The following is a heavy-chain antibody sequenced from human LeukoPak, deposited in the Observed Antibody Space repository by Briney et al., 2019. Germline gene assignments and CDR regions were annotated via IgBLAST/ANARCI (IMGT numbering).Heavy chain of an antibody. V-gene: IGHV4-59*08. Sequence: SETLSLTCTASGGSISSDFWSWMRQPPGKGLEWIAYIHSSGSTTNYNPSLKSRITISVDTSKKQLSLNLSSVTAADTAVYFCARHMNSGTYPIDIWGQGTLVTVSS. CDR1: GGSISSDF. D-gene: IGHD1-26*01. CDR3: ARHMNSGTYPIDI. CDR2: IHSSGSTT. J-gene: IGHJ4*02.